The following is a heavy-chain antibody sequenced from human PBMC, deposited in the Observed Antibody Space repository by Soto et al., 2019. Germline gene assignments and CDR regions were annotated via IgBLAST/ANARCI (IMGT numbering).Heavy chain of an antibody. Sequence: SETLSLTCTVSGGSISSYYWSWIRQPPGKGLEWIGYIYYSGSTNYNPSLKSRVTITVDTSKNHFSLKLSSVTAADTTVYYCARGYDSSGYFYYFDYWGQGTLVTVSS. CDR1: GGSISSYY. J-gene: IGHJ4*02. D-gene: IGHD3-22*01. CDR2: IYYSGST. V-gene: IGHV4-59*01. CDR3: ARGYDSSGYFYYFDY.